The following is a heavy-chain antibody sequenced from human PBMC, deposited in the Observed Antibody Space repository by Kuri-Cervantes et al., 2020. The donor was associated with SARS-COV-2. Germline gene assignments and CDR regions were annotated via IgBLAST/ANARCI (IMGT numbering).Heavy chain of an antibody. D-gene: IGHD2-15*01. CDR2: VIHIFGSP. V-gene: IGHV1-69*13. CDR3: ATGPRRYCSGGSCFPGVY. CDR1: GYTFTDYY. J-gene: IGHJ4*02. Sequence: SVKVSCKASGYTFTDYYIHWVRQAPGRGLEWMGGVIHIFGSPSYPQKFQGRVVITADESTNTAYMELRRLTSDDTAIYYCATGPRRYCSGGSCFPGVYWGQGTLVTVSS.